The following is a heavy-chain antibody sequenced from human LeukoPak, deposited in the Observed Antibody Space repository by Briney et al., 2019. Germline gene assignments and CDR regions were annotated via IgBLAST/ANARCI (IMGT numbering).Heavy chain of an antibody. J-gene: IGHJ3*02. CDR3: ARQKYRGGDCYGLDTLDT. V-gene: IGHV3-21*01. D-gene: IGHD2-21*02. Sequence: AGGSLRLSCAASGFTFSDYTINWVRQAPGKGLEWVSSISSTSNYIYHADSLKGRVTISRDNAKNSLSLQMNSLRVEDTAVYYCARQKYRGGDCYGLDTLDTWGQGTMVTVSS. CDR2: ISSTSNYI. CDR1: GFTFSDYT.